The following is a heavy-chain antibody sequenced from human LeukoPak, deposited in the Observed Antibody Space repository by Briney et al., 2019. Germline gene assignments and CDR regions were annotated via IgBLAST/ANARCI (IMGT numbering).Heavy chain of an antibody. CDR2: INWNGGST. J-gene: IGHJ3*02. CDR3: ARSAYWFGESVGAFDI. V-gene: IGHV3-20*04. D-gene: IGHD3-10*01. CDR1: GFTFDDYG. Sequence: EGSLRLSCAASGFTFDDYGTSWVRQAPGKGLEWISGINWNGGSTGYADSVEGRFTISRDNAKNSLYLQMNSLRAEDTAVYYCARSAYWFGESVGAFDIWGQGTMVTVSS.